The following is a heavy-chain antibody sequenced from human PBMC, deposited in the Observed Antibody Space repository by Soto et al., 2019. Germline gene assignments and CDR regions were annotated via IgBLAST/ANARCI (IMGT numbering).Heavy chain of an antibody. J-gene: IGHJ4*02. CDR2: IYYSGST. CDR1: GGPISSYY. V-gene: IGHV4-59*01. CDR3: SIRAGDDPWADPSYLED. D-gene: IGHD4-17*01. Sequence: PSVTLSLTRPVSGGPISSYYWSRIRQPPGKGLEWIEYIYYSGSTNYNPSLTSRVTISVDTSKNQSSLKLSSVTAADTAVYYFSIRAGDDPWADPSYLEDWGQGTLVPGSP.